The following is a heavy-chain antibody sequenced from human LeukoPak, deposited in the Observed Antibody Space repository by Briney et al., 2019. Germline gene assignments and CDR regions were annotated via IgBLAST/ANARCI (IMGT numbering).Heavy chain of an antibody. CDR1: GFTFSSYT. CDR2: ITGSSSYI. D-gene: IGHD6-19*01. J-gene: IGHJ5*02. CDR3: ARSGSGWFDR. Sequence: GGSLRLSCAASGFTFSSYTINWVRQAPGKGLEWVSSITGSSSYIYYADSVKGRFTISRDNSKNTVYLQMNSLRVEDTAIYYCARSGSGWFDRWGQGTLVTVSS. V-gene: IGHV3-21*01.